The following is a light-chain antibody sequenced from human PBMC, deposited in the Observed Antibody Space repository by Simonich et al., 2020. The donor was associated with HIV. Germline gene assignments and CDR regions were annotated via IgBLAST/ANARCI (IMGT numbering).Light chain of an antibody. CDR3: SSYTSSSTVV. Sequence: QSALTQPSSVPGSPGPSITISCTGTRMDVGGYNYVPWYQQHPGKAPKLMFYDVSKRPSGVSNRFSGSKSGNTASLTISGLQAEDEADYYCSSYTSSSTVVFGGGTKLTVL. J-gene: IGLJ2*01. V-gene: IGLV2-14*01. CDR2: DVS. CDR1: RMDVGGYNY.